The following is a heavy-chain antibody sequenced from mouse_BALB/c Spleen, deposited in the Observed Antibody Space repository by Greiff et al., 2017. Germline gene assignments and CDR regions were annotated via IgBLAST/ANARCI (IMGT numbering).Heavy chain of an antibody. D-gene: IGHD1-1*01. Sequence: QVQLQQSGAELVKPGASVKLSCKASGYTFTSYWMHWVKQRPGQGLEWIGEINPSNGRTNYNEKFKSKATLTVDKSSSTAYMQLSSLTSGDSAVYYCARGATVVADYYAMDYWGQGTSVTVSS. V-gene: IGHV1S81*02. CDR1: GYTFTSYW. CDR2: INPSNGRT. CDR3: ARGATVVADYYAMDY. J-gene: IGHJ4*01.